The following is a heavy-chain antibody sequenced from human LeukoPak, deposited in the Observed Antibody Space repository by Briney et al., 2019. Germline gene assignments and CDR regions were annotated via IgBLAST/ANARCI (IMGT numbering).Heavy chain of an antibody. J-gene: IGHJ4*02. CDR1: GYTLISYG. CDR2: ISAYNGNT. Sequence: GASVKVSCKASGYTLISYGFTWVRQAPGQGLERMGWISAYNGNTNYAQKLQGRVTMTTDTSTSTAYMELRSLRSDDTAVYYCARGHTDYVWGSLGWPTDYWGQGTLVTVSS. CDR3: ARGHTDYVWGSLGWPTDY. V-gene: IGHV1-18*01. D-gene: IGHD3-16*01.